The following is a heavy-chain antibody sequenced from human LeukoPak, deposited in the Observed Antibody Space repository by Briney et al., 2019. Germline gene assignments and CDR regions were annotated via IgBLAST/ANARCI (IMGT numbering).Heavy chain of an antibody. V-gene: IGHV4-59*08. CDR2: IYYSGST. CDR1: GGSISSYY. D-gene: IGHD2-15*01. Sequence: SETLSLTCTVSGGSISSYYWSWIRQPPGKGLEWIGYIYYSGSTNYNPSLKSRVTMSVDTSKNQFSLKLSSVTAADTAVYYCARQKGGGSCCYDAFDIWGQGTMVTVSS. J-gene: IGHJ3*02. CDR3: ARQKGGGSCCYDAFDI.